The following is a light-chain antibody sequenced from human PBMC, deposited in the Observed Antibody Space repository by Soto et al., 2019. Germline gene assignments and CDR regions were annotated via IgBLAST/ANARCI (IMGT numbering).Light chain of an antibody. CDR1: QTISSY. CDR3: QHSYSPPFS. Sequence: DIQMTQSPSSLSASGGDGVTITCRTNQTISSYLNWYQQKPGTAPKLLIYAASTLQSGVPSRFSGRGFATDFTHSISSLQPEDFATYFCQHSYSPPFSFGPGTTVDIK. J-gene: IGKJ3*01. CDR2: AAS. V-gene: IGKV1-39*01.